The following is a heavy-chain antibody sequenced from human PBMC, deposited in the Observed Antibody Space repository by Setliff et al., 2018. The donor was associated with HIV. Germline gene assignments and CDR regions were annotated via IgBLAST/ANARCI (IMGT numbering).Heavy chain of an antibody. Sequence: PSETLSLTCAVFGYSISSGNYWGWIRQPPGKGLEWIGSSYHTGSTYYNPSLKSRVTMSVDTSKNQFSLKVSSVTAADTSVYYCARGGYYDILTGYSNGFDYWGQGTLVTVSS. CDR3: ARGGYYDILTGYSNGFDY. D-gene: IGHD3-9*01. CDR2: SYHTGST. J-gene: IGHJ4*02. V-gene: IGHV4-38-2*01. CDR1: GYSISSGNY.